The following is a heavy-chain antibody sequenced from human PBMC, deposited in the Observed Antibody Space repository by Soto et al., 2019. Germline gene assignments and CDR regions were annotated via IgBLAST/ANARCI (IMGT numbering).Heavy chain of an antibody. J-gene: IGHJ6*02. D-gene: IGHD5-18*01. Sequence: QVQLVQSGAEVKKPGSSVKVSCKASGGTFSSYTISWVRQAPGQGLEWMGRIIPILGIANYAQKFQGRVTITADKSTSTAYMELRSLRSEDTAVYYCARGEADTAMAIWGQGTTVTVSS. CDR1: GGTFSSYT. CDR2: IIPILGIA. V-gene: IGHV1-69*02. CDR3: ARGEADTAMAI.